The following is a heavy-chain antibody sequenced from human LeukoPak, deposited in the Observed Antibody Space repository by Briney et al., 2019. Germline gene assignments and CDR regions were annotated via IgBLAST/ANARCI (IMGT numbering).Heavy chain of an antibody. D-gene: IGHD6-13*01. J-gene: IGHJ4*02. V-gene: IGHV1-8*02. CDR2: MNPNSGNT. CDR1: GYTFTSYD. Sequence: ASVKVSCKASGYTFTSYDINWVRQATGQGLEWMGWMNPNSGNTGYAQEFQGRVTMTRNTSISTAYMELSSLRSEDTAVYYCARGFDGLAAGTPYFDYWGQGTLVTVSS. CDR3: ARGFDGLAAGTPYFDY.